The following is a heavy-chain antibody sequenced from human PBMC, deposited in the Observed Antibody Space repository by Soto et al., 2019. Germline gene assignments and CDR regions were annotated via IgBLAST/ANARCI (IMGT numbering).Heavy chain of an antibody. CDR1: GFTFSRHA. CDR3: ARKPNGFDS. CDR2: ISENSGGT. J-gene: IGHJ5*01. V-gene: IGHV3-23*01. Sequence: EVQLLESGGGLVQPGGSLRLSCAASGFTFSRHAMTWVRQAPGKGLEWVSSISENSGGTYYADSAKGRFTISRDNSKNMLYLQMNSPRAEDTALYYCARKPNGFDSWGQGTLVVVSS.